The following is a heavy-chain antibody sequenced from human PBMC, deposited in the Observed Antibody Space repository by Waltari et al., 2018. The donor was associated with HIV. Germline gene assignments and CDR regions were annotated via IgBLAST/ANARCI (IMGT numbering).Heavy chain of an antibody. J-gene: IGHJ4*02. CDR3: AKDDSTGSSGYYPFHY. CDR2: SSGSGGTT. CDR1: GFTFTNYA. Sequence: EVQLVESGGGLVQPGGSLRLSCAASGFTFTNYAMNWVRQAPGEGLEWVSASSGSGGTTYDADSVKGRFTISRDNSKNTLYLQMNSLRAEDTAVYYCAKDDSTGSSGYYPFHYWGQGTLITVSS. V-gene: IGHV3-23*04. D-gene: IGHD3-22*01.